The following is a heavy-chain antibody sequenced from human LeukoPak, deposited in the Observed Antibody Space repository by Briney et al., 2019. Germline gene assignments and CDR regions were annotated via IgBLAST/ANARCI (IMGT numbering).Heavy chain of an antibody. CDR1: GFTFGDYA. Sequence: GGSLRLSCTASGFTFGDYAMSWVRQAPGKGLEWVGFIRSKAYGGTTEYAAFVKGRFTISRDDSKSIAYLQMNSLKTEDTAVYYCTRTYSSGWYAFDYWGQGTLVTVSS. CDR2: IRSKAYGGTT. CDR3: TRTYSSGWYAFDY. D-gene: IGHD6-19*01. J-gene: IGHJ4*02. V-gene: IGHV3-49*04.